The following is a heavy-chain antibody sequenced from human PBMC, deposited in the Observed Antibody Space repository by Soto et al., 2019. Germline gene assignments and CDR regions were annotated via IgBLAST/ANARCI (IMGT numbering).Heavy chain of an antibody. D-gene: IGHD6-19*01. CDR3: TRESVAGEDY. J-gene: IGHJ4*02. CDR2: IKQDGSEK. CDR1: GFTFSRFW. Sequence: GGSLRLSCAASGFTFSRFWMSWVRQAPGKGLEWVANIKQDGSEKYYVDSVKGRFTVSRDNAKNSLYLQMNSLRAEDTAVYYCTRESVAGEDYWGQGTLVTVSS. V-gene: IGHV3-7*01.